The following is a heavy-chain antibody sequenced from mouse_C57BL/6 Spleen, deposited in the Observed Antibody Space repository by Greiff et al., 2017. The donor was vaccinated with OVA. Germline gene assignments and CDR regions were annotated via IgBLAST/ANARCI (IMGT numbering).Heavy chain of an antibody. V-gene: IGHV1-55*01. CDR2: IYPGSGST. CDR1: GYTFTSYW. D-gene: IGHD2-4*01. CDR3: ARGGLRRGGGYAMDY. Sequence: QVQLQQPGAELVKPGASVKMSCKASGYTFTSYWITWVKQRPGQGLEWIGDIYPGSGSTNYNEKFKSKATLTVDTSSSTAYMQLSSLTSEDSAVYYCARGGLRRGGGYAMDYWGQGTSVTVSS. J-gene: IGHJ4*01.